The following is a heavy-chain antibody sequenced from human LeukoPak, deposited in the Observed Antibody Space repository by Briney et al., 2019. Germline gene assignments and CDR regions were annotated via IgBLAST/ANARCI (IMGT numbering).Heavy chain of an antibody. CDR3: ATQGLRGRGDY. CDR1: GASISSYY. V-gene: IGHV4-4*07. Sequence: SETLSLTCTVSGASISSYYWSWIRQPAGKGLEWIGRVYITGSTNYNPSLKSRVIMSLDTSKNEFSLNLTSVTAADTAVYYCATQGLRGRGDYWGQGTLVTVSS. D-gene: IGHD6-25*01. J-gene: IGHJ4*02. CDR2: VYITGST.